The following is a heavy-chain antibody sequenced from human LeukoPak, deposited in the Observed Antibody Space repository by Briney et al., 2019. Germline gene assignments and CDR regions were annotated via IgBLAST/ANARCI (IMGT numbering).Heavy chain of an antibody. CDR1: GFTFGSYG. J-gene: IGHJ4*02. V-gene: IGHV3-7*05. D-gene: IGHD5-24*01. CDR3: AREGREGYNYPALDF. CDR2: MKHDGIEK. Sequence: GGSLRLSCAASGFTFGSYGMTWVRQAPGKGLEWVANMKHDGIEKYYVDSVKGRFTISRDNAKNSLYLQMNSLRAEDTAVYYCAREGREGYNYPALDFWGQGILVTVSP.